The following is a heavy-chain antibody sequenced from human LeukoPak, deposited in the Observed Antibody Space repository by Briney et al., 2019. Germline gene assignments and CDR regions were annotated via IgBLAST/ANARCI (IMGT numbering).Heavy chain of an antibody. D-gene: IGHD5-12*01. Sequence: PGGSLRLSCAASGFTFSSYWMGWVRQAPGKGLEWVANIKQDGSEKYYVDSVKGRFTISRDNAKNSLYLQMNSLRAEDTAVYYCARDLPRYSGYDWGGPYYYYYGMDVWGQGTTVTVSS. J-gene: IGHJ6*02. CDR2: IKQDGSEK. CDR3: ARDLPRYSGYDWGGPYYYYYGMDV. V-gene: IGHV3-7*01. CDR1: GFTFSSYW.